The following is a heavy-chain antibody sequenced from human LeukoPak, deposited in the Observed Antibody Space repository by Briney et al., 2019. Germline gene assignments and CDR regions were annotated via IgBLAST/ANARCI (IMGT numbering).Heavy chain of an antibody. D-gene: IGHD3-22*01. Sequence: PSETLSLTCTVSGGSISSSSYYWGWVRQPPGKGLEWIGSIYYSGSTYYNPSLKSRVTISVDTSKNQFSLKLSSVTAADTAVYYCASAPYYYDSSGYVSFSWFDPWGQGTLVTVSS. CDR1: GGSISSSSYY. CDR3: ASAPYYYDSSGYVSFSWFDP. CDR2: IYYSGST. V-gene: IGHV4-39*01. J-gene: IGHJ5*02.